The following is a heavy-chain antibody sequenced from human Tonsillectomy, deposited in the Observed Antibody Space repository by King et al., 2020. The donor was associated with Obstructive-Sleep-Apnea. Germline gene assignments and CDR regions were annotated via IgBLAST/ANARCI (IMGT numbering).Heavy chain of an antibody. D-gene: IGHD3-10*01. V-gene: IGHV3-33*05. CDR1: GFSFNDFG. CDR3: ARAVRGILVDY. Sequence: VQLVESGGGVVQPGRSLRLSCAASGFSFNDFGMHWVRQAPGKGLEWVAVISTDGSDTRQADSVKGRFTISRDNPRNTLYLQMNSLRADDTAVYYCARAVRGILVDYWGQRTLVTVSS. CDR2: ISTDGSDT. J-gene: IGHJ4*02.